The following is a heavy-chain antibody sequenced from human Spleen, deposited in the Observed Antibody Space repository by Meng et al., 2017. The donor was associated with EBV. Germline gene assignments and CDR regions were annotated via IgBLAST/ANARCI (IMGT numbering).Heavy chain of an antibody. J-gene: IGHJ4*02. CDR2: ISYTGTTI. V-gene: IGHV3-11*01. CDR1: GFNFSDYY. CDR3: ARGSRRLSGHYGY. Sequence: QVQLVDSGGGLGKPGGSLRLSCPTSGFNFSDYYMSWIRQSPGKGLEWVSYISYTGTTIYYADSVKGRFTVSRDNSEKSLFLQMNSLRVDDTAVYYCARGSRRLSGHYGYWGQGTLVTVSS. D-gene: IGHD1-26*01.